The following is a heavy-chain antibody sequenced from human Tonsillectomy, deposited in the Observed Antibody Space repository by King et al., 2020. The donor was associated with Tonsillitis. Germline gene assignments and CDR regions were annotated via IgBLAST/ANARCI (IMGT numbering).Heavy chain of an antibody. V-gene: IGHV4-39*01. CDR3: ALPPAGGGGTGEFDS. D-gene: IGHD1-1*01. J-gene: IGHJ4*02. CDR2: VYQTGST. CDR1: GGSISTSSYY. Sequence: LQLQESGPGLVKPSETLSLTCTVSGGSISTSSYYWGWIRQPPGKGLEWIGSVYQTGSTYYNPSLKSRVTISVDTSKNQFSLQLTSVTAADTAGYFWALPPAGGGGTGEFDSWGLGTLVTVSS.